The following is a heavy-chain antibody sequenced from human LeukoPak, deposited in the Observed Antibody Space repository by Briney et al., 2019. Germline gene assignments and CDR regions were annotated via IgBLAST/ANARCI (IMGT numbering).Heavy chain of an antibody. Sequence: SETLSLTWTVSNDSISPLYWGWIRQPPGKGLEFIGYIFYSGTTNFNPSLKSRVTLSVDTSKNQFSLRLNSVTAADTAVYYCARGGSAAKYYFDSWGQGTLVTVSS. CDR1: NDSISPLY. CDR2: IFYSGTT. D-gene: IGHD6-13*01. J-gene: IGHJ4*02. V-gene: IGHV4-59*11. CDR3: ARGGSAAKYYFDS.